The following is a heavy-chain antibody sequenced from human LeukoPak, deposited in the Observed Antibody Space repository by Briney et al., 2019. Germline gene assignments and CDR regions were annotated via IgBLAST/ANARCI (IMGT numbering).Heavy chain of an antibody. D-gene: IGHD6-6*01. Sequence: SETLSLTCAVYGGSFSGYYWSWIRQPPGKGLEWIGEINHSGSTNYNPSLKSRVTISVDTSKNQFSLKLSSVTAADTAVYYCARGSIAARAVDYWGQGTLGTVSS. V-gene: IGHV4-34*01. CDR3: ARGSIAARAVDY. CDR2: INHSGST. J-gene: IGHJ4*02. CDR1: GGSFSGYY.